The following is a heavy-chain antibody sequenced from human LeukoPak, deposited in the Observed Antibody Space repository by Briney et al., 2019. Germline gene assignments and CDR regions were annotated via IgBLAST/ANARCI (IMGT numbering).Heavy chain of an antibody. CDR3: AREYSSSSGSVSDF. CDR2: ITSSSSTI. Sequence: GGSLRLSCAASGFTFSSYNMNWVRQAPGKGLEWVSYITSSSSTIYYADSVKGRFTISRDNAKNSLYLQMNSLRDEDTAVYYCAREYSSSSGSVSDFWGQGTLVTVSS. CDR1: GFTFSSYN. J-gene: IGHJ4*02. V-gene: IGHV3-48*02. D-gene: IGHD6-6*01.